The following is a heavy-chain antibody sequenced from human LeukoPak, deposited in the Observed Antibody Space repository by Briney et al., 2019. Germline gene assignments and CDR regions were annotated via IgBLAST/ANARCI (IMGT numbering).Heavy chain of an antibody. D-gene: IGHD3-22*01. CDR2: IYDTGST. Sequence: PSETLSLTCAVYGGSFSGYYWNWIQQPPGKGLEWIGYIYDTGSTIYNPSLKSRATISVDTSKNRFSLKLSSVTAADTAVYYCARIVVGANGYTWFDPWGQGTLVTVSS. CDR3: ARIVVGANGYTWFDP. J-gene: IGHJ5*02. V-gene: IGHV4-59*08. CDR1: GGSFSGYY.